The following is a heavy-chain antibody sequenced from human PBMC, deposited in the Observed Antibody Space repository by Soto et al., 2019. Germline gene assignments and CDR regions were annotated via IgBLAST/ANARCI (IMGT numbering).Heavy chain of an antibody. D-gene: IGHD2-21*01. CDR3: AREVLIDLNYFDY. J-gene: IGHJ4*02. V-gene: IGHV1-46*01. CDR1: GYTFTNYH. CDR2: INPSGGTT. Sequence: VASVKVSCKASGYTFTNYHIHWVRQAPEDGLEWMGRINPSGGTTIYAQKFHGRVTMTRDTSTSTVYMELSSLRSEDTAVYYCAREVLIDLNYFDYRGQGALVTGSS.